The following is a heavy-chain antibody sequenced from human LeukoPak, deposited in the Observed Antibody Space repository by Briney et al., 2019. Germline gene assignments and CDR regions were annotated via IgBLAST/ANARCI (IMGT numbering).Heavy chain of an antibody. CDR1: GFISSDYW. J-gene: IGHJ6*02. D-gene: IGHD5-24*01. Sequence: PGGSPRLSCAASGFISSDYWMHWVRQAPGQGLVWVARTNSDGSNIQYADSVKGRFTISRDNAKNTLSLQMDGLRFEDAAVYYCARGVALAKSTRRYLYGLDVWGQGTTVAVSS. V-gene: IGHV3-74*03. CDR2: TNSDGSNI. CDR3: ARGVALAKSTRRYLYGLDV.